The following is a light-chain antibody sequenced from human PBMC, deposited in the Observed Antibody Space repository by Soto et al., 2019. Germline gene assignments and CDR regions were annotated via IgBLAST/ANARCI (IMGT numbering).Light chain of an antibody. J-gene: IGKJ2*01. CDR3: QQYDNLPGYT. Sequence: DIQMTQSPSSLSASVGDRVTITCQASQDIGNNLNWYQQKPGKSPNLLIYDASNLETGVPSRFSGGGSGRDFTFTISTLQPEDIATYYCQQYDNLPGYTFGQGTNLEIK. CDR2: DAS. CDR1: QDIGNN. V-gene: IGKV1-33*01.